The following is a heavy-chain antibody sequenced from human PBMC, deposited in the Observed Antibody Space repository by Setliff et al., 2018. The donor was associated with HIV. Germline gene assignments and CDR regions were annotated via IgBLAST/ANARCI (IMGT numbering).Heavy chain of an antibody. D-gene: IGHD2-21*01. CDR3: ARGVDCGGDCYPDY. V-gene: IGHV1-69*06. CDR2: IIPLFGTT. CDR1: GGTFSSYA. J-gene: IGHJ4*02. Sequence: GASVKVSCKPSGGTFSSYAINWVRQAPGQGLEWMGKIIPLFGTTNYAQTFQGRVTINADKSTHKAYLELSSLRSADTAMYYCARGVDCGGDCYPDYWGQGTLVTVSS.